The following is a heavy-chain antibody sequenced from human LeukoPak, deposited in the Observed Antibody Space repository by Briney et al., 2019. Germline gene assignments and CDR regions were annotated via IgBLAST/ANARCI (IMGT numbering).Heavy chain of an antibody. Sequence: SETLSLTCTVSGGSISSYYWSWIRQPPGKGLEWIGYIYYTGSTNYNPSLKSRVTISVDTSKNQFSLKLSSVTAADTAVYYCARDPGEYSYGSFYFDYWGQGTLVTVSS. D-gene: IGHD5-18*01. CDR2: IYYTGST. J-gene: IGHJ4*02. CDR1: GGSISSYY. V-gene: IGHV4-59*01. CDR3: ARDPGEYSYGSFYFDY.